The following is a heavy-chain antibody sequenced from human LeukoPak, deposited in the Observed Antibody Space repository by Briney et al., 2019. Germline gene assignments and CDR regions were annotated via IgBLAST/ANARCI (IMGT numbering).Heavy chain of an antibody. CDR2: IIPILGIA. J-gene: IGHJ4*02. CDR1: GGTFSSYA. CDR3: ARDRGFGELLYVGGIFDY. V-gene: IGHV1-69*04. D-gene: IGHD3-10*01. Sequence: GASVKVSCKASGGTFSSYAISWVRQGPGQGLEWMGRIIPILGIANYAQKFQGRVTITADKSTSTASMELSSLRSEDTAVYYCARDRGFGELLYVGGIFDYWGQGTLVTVSS.